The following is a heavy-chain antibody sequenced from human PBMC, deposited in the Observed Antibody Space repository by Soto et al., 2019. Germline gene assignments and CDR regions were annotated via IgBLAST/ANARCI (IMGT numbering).Heavy chain of an antibody. V-gene: IGHV1-69*02. Sequence: QVQLVQSGAEVKKPGSSVKVSCKASGGTFSSYTISWVRQAPGQEHEWMGRIIPILGIDNYAQKFQGRVTITADKSTSTAYMELTSLRSEDTAASYYARAADGDFHDWGQGALVTVSS. CDR1: GGTFSSYT. J-gene: IGHJ1*01. CDR2: IIPILGID. CDR3: ARAADGDFHD. D-gene: IGHD4-17*01.